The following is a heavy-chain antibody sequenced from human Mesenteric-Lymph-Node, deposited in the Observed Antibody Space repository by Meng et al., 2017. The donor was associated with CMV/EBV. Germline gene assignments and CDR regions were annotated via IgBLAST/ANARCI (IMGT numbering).Heavy chain of an antibody. CDR2: ISSSSSYI. CDR1: GFTFSNYA. CDR3: ARWAVDYDGSEDWYFDL. J-gene: IGHJ2*01. V-gene: IGHV3-21*04. Sequence: GESLKISCAASGFTFSNYAMNWVRQAGKGLEWVSSISSSSSYIYYADSVKGRFTISRDNAKNTLYLQMNTLRVEDTAVYYCARWAVDYDGSEDWYFDLWGRGTLVTVSS. D-gene: IGHD3-10*01.